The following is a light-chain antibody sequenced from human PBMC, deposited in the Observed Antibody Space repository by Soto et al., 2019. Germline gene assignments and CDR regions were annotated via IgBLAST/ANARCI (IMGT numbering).Light chain of an antibody. CDR3: QHCGLTPFT. J-gene: IGKJ3*01. V-gene: IGKV3-20*01. Sequence: EIVLTQSPGTLSLSPGERATLSCRASQSVARSYIVWYQQKPGQAPRLLIYGATNRASGIPDRFSGSGSGTDFVLTISRLAPEDFAVYYCQHCGLTPFTFGHGNKVDI. CDR1: QSVARSY. CDR2: GAT.